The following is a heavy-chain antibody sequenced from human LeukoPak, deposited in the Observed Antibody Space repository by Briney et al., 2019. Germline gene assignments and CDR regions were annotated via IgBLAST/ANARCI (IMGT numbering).Heavy chain of an antibody. CDR2: IYYSGST. CDR3: ARVPLAVAGPSYYYYYMDV. Sequence: SETLSLTCTVSGVSISSYYWSWIRQPPGKGLEWIGYIYYSGSTNYNPSLKSRVTISVDTSKNQFSLKLSSVTAADTAVYYCARVPLAVAGPSYYYYYMDVWGKGTTVTVSS. J-gene: IGHJ6*03. V-gene: IGHV4-59*01. CDR1: GVSISSYY. D-gene: IGHD6-19*01.